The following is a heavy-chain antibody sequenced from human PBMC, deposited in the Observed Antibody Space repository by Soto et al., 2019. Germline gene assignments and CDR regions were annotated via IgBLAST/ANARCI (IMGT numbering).Heavy chain of an antibody. Sequence: SVKVSCKASGGTFSSYAISWVRQAPGQGLEWMGGIIPIFGTANYAQKFQGRVTITADESTSTAYMELSSLRSEDTAVYYCARDPPHYYDSSGSHPNRFDYWGQGTLVTVSS. CDR1: GGTFSSYA. CDR3: ARDPPHYYDSSGSHPNRFDY. D-gene: IGHD3-22*01. CDR2: IIPIFGTA. J-gene: IGHJ4*02. V-gene: IGHV1-69*13.